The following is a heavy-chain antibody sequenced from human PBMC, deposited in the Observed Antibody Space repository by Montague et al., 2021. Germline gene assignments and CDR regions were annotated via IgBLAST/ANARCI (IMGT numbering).Heavy chain of an antibody. V-gene: IGHV3-23*01. D-gene: IGHD2-2*01. CDR1: GFSFSSYA. CDR3: ARRARSLYHFDN. Sequence: SLRLSCAASGFSFSSYAMGWVRQAPGRGLEWVSIINDRGGETHHAGSVKGRFTLSRDNSMSTLYLQMNTLGVEDMAVYYCARRARSLYHFDNWGQGTLVTVSS. CDR2: INDRGGET. J-gene: IGHJ4*02.